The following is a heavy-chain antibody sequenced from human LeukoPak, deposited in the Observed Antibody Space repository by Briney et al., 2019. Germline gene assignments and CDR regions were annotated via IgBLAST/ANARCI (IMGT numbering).Heavy chain of an antibody. CDR1: GGTFSTYA. J-gene: IGHJ3*02. V-gene: IGHV1-69*13. CDR3: ARAGAVAGDGGRWYDAFDI. Sequence: SVKVSCKASGGTFSTYAISWVRQAPGQGLEWMGGIIPISGTANYAQKFQGRVTITADESTSTAYMELSSLRSGDTAVYYCARAGAVAGDGGRWYDAFDIWGQGTMVTVSS. CDR2: IIPISGTA. D-gene: IGHD6-19*01.